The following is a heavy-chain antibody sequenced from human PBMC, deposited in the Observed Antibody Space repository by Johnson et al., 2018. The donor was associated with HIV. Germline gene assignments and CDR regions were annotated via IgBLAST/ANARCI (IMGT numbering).Heavy chain of an antibody. CDR3: AIDCGGDCYSGAGAFDI. V-gene: IGHV3-30*03. CDR1: GFSFGSYG. Sequence: QMLLVESGGGVVQPGRSLRVSCAASGFSFGSYGMHWVLQAPGKGLEWVAIISYGGTYKYYADSVKGRFTISRDNSKNTLFLQMNSLRDEDTALYYCAIDCGGDCYSGAGAFDIWGQGTMGTVSS. J-gene: IGHJ3*02. D-gene: IGHD2-21*01. CDR2: ISYGGTYK.